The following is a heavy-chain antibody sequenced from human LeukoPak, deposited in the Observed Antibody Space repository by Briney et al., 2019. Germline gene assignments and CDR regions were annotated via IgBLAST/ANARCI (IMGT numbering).Heavy chain of an antibody. CDR3: AKSYFDYSTYYSYYFNL. D-gene: IGHD4-11*01. Sequence: SETLSLTCTVSGGSISGGYWSWIRQPPGRGLEWIGYVYTSGSTNYNPSLKSRVTISVDTSKSQFALKLSSVTAADTAVYYCAKSYFDYSTYYSYYFNLWGRGALVTVSS. V-gene: IGHV4-4*09. CDR2: VYTSGST. CDR1: GGSISGGY. J-gene: IGHJ4*02.